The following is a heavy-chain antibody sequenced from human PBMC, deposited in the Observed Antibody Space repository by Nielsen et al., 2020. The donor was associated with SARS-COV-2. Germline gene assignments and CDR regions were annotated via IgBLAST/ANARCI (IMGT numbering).Heavy chain of an antibody. D-gene: IGHD3-3*01. J-gene: IGHJ4*02. Sequence: WIRQPPGKGLEWIGSIYYSGSTYYNPSLKSRVTISVDTSKNQFPLKLSSVTAADTAVYYCARYVKGGSYDFWSGYWAGHVDYWGQGTLVTVSS. CDR3: ARYVKGGSYDFWSGYWAGHVDY. CDR2: IYYSGST. V-gene: IGHV4-39*06.